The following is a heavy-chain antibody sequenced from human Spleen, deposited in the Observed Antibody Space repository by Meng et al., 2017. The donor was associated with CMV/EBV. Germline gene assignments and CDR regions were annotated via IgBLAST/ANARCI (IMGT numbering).Heavy chain of an antibody. J-gene: IGHJ6*02. CDR2: INSDGSST. CDR3: ARGRPAAARYYTMDV. CDR1: GFTFSSYW. Sequence: GESLKISCAASGFTFSSYWMHWVRQAPGEGLVWVSRINSDGSSTYDADSVKGRFTISRDNAKNTLYLQMNSLRAEDTAVYYCARGRPAAARYYTMDVWGQGTTVTVSS. D-gene: IGHD2-2*01. V-gene: IGHV3-74*01.